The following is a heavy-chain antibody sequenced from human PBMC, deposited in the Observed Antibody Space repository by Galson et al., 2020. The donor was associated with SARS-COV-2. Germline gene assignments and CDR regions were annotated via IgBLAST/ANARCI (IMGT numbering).Heavy chain of an antibody. CDR3: ASGDYGVS. J-gene: IGHJ1*01. CDR2: INPYSGDT. V-gene: IGHV1-2*02. D-gene: IGHD4-17*01. CDR1: GFTFTDYY. Sequence: ASVKVSCKASGFTFTDYYMNWVRQAPGQGLEWVGWINPYSGDTDQAQNFQDRVTMTSDTTINTAYMELSSLRSDDTAIYYCASGDYGVSWGQGTLITVSS.